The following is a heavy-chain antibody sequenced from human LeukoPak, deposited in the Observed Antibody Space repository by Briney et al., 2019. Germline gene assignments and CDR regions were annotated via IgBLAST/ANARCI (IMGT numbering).Heavy chain of an antibody. V-gene: IGHV1-2*02. CDR1: GFTFSSYG. J-gene: IGHJ3*02. D-gene: IGHD3-10*01. CDR3: ARGGITMVDDAFDI. Sequence: PGGSLRLSCAASGFTFSSYGMHWVRQAPGQGLEWMGWINPNSGGTNYAQKFQGRVTMTRDTSISTAYMELSRLRSDDTAVYYCARGGITMVDDAFDIWGQGTMVTVSS. CDR2: INPNSGGT.